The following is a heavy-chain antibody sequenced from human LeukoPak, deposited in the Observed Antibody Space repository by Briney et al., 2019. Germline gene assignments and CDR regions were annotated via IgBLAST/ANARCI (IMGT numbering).Heavy chain of an antibody. CDR1: GFTFDDYA. CDR3: AKDIRPIQLWLTDAFDI. V-gene: IGHV3-9*01. CDR2: ISWNSGSI. D-gene: IGHD5-18*01. Sequence: PWGSLRLSCAASGFTFDDYAMHWVRQAPGKSLEWVSGISWNSGSIGYADSVKGRFTISRDNAKNSLYLQMNSLRAEDTALYYCAKDIRPIQLWLTDAFDIWGQGTMVTVSS. J-gene: IGHJ3*02.